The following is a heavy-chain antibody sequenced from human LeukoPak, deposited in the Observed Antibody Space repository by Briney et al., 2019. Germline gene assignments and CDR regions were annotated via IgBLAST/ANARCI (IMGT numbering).Heavy chain of an antibody. CDR2: INSDGSST. J-gene: IGHJ1*01. Sequence: PGGSLRLSCAASGFTFSSYWMHRVRQAPGKGLVWVSRINSDGSSTSYADSVKGRFTISRDNAKNTLYLQMNSLRAEDTAVYYCARGYASRSQISFQHWGQGTLVTVSS. D-gene: IGHD3-22*01. CDR3: ARGYASRSQISFQH. V-gene: IGHV3-74*01. CDR1: GFTFSSYW.